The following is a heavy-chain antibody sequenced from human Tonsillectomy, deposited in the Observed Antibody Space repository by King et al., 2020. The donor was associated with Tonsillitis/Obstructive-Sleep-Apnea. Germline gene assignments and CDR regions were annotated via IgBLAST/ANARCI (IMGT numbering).Heavy chain of an antibody. V-gene: IGHV3-7*04. CDR2: ITQDGSEK. Sequence: VQLVESGGGLVQPGGSLRLSCAASGFTFSSFWMKWVRQAPGKGLEWVANITQDGSEKHYLDSVKGRFTISRDNAKNSLYLQMSSLRADDTAVYYCTRGLVGSNDYWGQGTLVTVSS. CDR3: TRGLVGSNDY. CDR1: GFTFSSFW. D-gene: IGHD1-26*01. J-gene: IGHJ4*02.